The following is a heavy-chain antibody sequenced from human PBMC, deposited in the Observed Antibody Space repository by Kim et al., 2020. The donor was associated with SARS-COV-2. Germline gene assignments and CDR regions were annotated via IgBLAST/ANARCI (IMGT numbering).Heavy chain of an antibody. J-gene: IGHJ4*02. V-gene: IGHV4-34*01. CDR1: GGSFSGYY. CDR3: ARVRLLRYLVGTGSHFDY. CDR2: INHSGST. D-gene: IGHD3-9*01. Sequence: SETLSLTCAVYGGSFSGYYWSWIRQPPGKGLEWIGEINHSGSTNYNPSLKSRVTISVDTSKNQFSLKLSSVNAADTAVYYCARVRLLRYLVGTGSHFDYWGEGALVTVSS.